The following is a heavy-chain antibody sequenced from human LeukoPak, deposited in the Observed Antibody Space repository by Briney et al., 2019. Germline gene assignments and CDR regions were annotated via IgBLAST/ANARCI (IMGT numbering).Heavy chain of an antibody. CDR2: ICGSDGSR. Sequence: SGGSLRLSCAASGFTFSTYSMNWVRQAPGKGLEWVSAICGSDGSRYYADSVKGRSTISRDNSKNTLYLQMNSLRGEDTAVYYCAKGGSPSCYSSSGYWGQGTLVTVSS. J-gene: IGHJ4*02. CDR1: GFTFSTYS. CDR3: AKGGSPSCYSSSGY. D-gene: IGHD2-2*01. V-gene: IGHV3-23*01.